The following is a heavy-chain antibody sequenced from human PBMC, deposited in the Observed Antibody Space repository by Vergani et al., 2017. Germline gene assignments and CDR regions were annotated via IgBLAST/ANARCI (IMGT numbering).Heavy chain of an antibody. D-gene: IGHD3-3*01. V-gene: IGHV4-61*02. Sequence: QVQLQESGPGLVKPSQTLSLTCTVSGGSISSGSYYWSWIRQPAGKGLEWIGSIYYSGSTYYNPSLKSRVTISVDTSKNQFSLKLSSVTAADTAVYYCASRNYDFWSGYIDYWGQGTLVTVSS. CDR1: GGSISSGSYY. CDR2: IYYSGST. J-gene: IGHJ4*02. CDR3: ASRNYDFWSGYIDY.